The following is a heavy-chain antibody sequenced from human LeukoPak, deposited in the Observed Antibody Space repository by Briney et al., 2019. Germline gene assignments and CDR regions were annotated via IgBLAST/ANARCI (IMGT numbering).Heavy chain of an antibody. CDR1: GYTFTGYY. V-gene: IGHV1-2*02. Sequence: GASVKVSCKASGYTFTGYYMHWVRQAPGQGLEWMGWINPNSGGTNYAQKFQGRVTMTRDTSISTAYMELGRLRSDDTAVYYCARAATMVRGVIIPYYYYMDVWGKGTTVTVSS. D-gene: IGHD3-10*01. CDR2: INPNSGGT. J-gene: IGHJ6*03. CDR3: ARAATMVRGVIIPYYYYMDV.